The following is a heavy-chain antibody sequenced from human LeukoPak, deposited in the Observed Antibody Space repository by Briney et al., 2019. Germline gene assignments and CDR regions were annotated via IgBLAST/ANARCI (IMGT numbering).Heavy chain of an antibody. J-gene: IGHJ6*02. CDR3: AKLRELVTYYYYYGLDV. CDR1: GFTFSNYG. Sequence: GGSLRFSCAASGFTFSNYGMHWVRQAPGKGLEWVALISYDGANKYYADSVKGRFTISRDNSKNTLYLRMNSLRVEDTALYYCAKLRELVTYYYYYGLDVWGQGTTVTVSS. V-gene: IGHV3-30*18. D-gene: IGHD1-1*01. CDR2: ISYDGANK.